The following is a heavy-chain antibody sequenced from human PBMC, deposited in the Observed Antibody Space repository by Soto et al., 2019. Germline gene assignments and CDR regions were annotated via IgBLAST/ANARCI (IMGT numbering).Heavy chain of an antibody. CDR2: IDPSDSYT. D-gene: IGHD2-15*01. CDR1: GYSFTSYW. J-gene: IGHJ6*02. Sequence: RGESLKISCKGSGYSFTSYWISWVRQMLGKGLEWMGRIDPSDSYTNYSPSFQGHVTISADKSISTAYLQWSSLKASDTAMYYCAEGSEYYYGMDVWFQGTTVKVSS. CDR3: AEGSEYYYGMDV. V-gene: IGHV5-10-1*01.